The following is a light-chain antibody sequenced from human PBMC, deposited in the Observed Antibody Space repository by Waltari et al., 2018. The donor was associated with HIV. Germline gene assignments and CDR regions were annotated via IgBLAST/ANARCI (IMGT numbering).Light chain of an antibody. CDR1: QSIFSRSNSKND. CDR2: WSA. Sequence: IVMTPSPDSMAVSLGERAPINCRSSQSIFSRSNSKNDLAWYQQKTVQPPKLLMVWSAARESVVPDRFSGSGSGTDFALTISSLQAEDVAIYYCQQYYNTPLTFGGGTKVEI. CDR3: QQYYNTPLT. J-gene: IGKJ4*01. V-gene: IGKV4-1*01.